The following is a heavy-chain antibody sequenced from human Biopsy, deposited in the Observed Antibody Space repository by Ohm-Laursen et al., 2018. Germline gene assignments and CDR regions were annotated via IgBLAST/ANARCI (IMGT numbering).Heavy chain of an antibody. V-gene: IGHV4-59*01. CDR3: ARAGIKASGVLIPETYYFDS. Sequence: SQTLSLTCNVSGGSISSYYWSWIRQPPGKGLEWIGNFYYSGSTNYNPSLKSRITMSLDTSKSQVSLRMNSVTAADTAVYYCARAGIKASGVLIPETYYFDSWGQGTLVTVSS. J-gene: IGHJ4*02. D-gene: IGHD3-3*01. CDR1: GGSISSYY. CDR2: FYYSGST.